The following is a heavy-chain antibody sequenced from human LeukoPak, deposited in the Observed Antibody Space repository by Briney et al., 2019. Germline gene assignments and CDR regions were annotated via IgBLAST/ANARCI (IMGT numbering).Heavy chain of an antibody. J-gene: IGHJ3*01. D-gene: IGHD3-22*01. CDR2: ITSSSSYI. V-gene: IGHV3-21*01. CDR1: GFIFSCYS. CDR3: AKVRSTMIVVVPHGSDFDL. Sequence: PGGSLRLSCAGSGFIFSCYSMNWVRQAPGKGLEWVSSITSSSSYIYYADSVKGRFTISRDNAKNSLYLQMNSLRAEDTAVYYCAKVRSTMIVVVPHGSDFDLWGQGTMVTVSS.